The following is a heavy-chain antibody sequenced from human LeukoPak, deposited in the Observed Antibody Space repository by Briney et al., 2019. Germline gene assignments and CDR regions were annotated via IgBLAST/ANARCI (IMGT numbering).Heavy chain of an antibody. V-gene: IGHV3-30*03. CDR3: ARERVVTRYFDY. CDR2: ISYDGSNK. CDR1: GFTFSSYG. Sequence: GGSLRLSCAASGFTFSSYGMHWVRQAPGKGLEWVAVISYDGSNKYYADSVKGRFTISRDNSKNTLYLQMNSLRAEDTAVYYCARERVVTRYFDYWGQGTQVAVSS. J-gene: IGHJ4*02.